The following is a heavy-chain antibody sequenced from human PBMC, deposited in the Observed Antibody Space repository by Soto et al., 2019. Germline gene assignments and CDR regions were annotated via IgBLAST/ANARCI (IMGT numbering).Heavy chain of an antibody. CDR1: GYTFTGYY. Sequence: ASVKVSCKASGYTFTGYYMHWGRQAPGQGLEWMGWINPNSGGTNYAQKFQGWVTMTRDTSISTAYMELSRLRSDDTAVYYCARVEVAAAGTGYYGMDVWGQGTTVTVSS. CDR2: INPNSGGT. V-gene: IGHV1-2*04. D-gene: IGHD6-13*01. CDR3: ARVEVAAAGTGYYGMDV. J-gene: IGHJ6*02.